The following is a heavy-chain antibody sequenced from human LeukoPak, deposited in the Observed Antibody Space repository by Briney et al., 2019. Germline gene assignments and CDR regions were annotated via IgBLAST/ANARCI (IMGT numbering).Heavy chain of an antibody. J-gene: IGHJ6*02. D-gene: IGHD6-13*01. V-gene: IGHV3-21*01. CDR1: GFTFSSYS. CDR2: ISSSSSYI. CDR3: AREIAAAAYGMDV. Sequence: MTGGSLRLSCAASGFTFSSYSMNWVRQAPGKGLEWVSSISSSSSYIYYADSVKGRFTISRDNAKNSLYLQMNSLRAEDTAVYYCAREIAAAAYGMDVWGQGTTVTVSS.